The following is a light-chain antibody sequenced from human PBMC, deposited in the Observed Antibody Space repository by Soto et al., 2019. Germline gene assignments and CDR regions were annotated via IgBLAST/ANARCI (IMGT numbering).Light chain of an antibody. CDR3: QQYHKWPPIT. CDR2: GAS. J-gene: IGKJ5*01. CDR1: QSVSSTY. Sequence: EIVLTQSPGTLSLSPGERATLSCRASQSVSSTYLAWYQQKSGQAPRLLIYGASSRATGIPDRFSGSGSGTDFTLTISRLEPEDFAVYYCQQYHKWPPITFGQGTRLEIK. V-gene: IGKV3-20*01.